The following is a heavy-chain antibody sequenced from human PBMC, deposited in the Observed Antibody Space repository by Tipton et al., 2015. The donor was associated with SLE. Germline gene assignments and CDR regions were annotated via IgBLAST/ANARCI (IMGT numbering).Heavy chain of an antibody. J-gene: IGHJ5*02. D-gene: IGHD6-13*01. CDR1: GDAITHSY. Sequence: TLSLTCTVSGDAITHSYWSWIRQPVGKGLEWIGRMYFSGVTDYNPSLQSRLHMSIDTSRNQFSLKLNSVTAADTAVYYCARDMDALPSSSWSGIAHWGQGILVTVSS. CDR3: ARDMDALPSSSWSGIAH. CDR2: MYFSGVT. V-gene: IGHV4-4*07.